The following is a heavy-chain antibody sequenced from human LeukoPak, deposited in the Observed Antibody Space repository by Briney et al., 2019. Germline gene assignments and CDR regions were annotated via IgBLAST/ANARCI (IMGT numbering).Heavy chain of an antibody. CDR2: IYYSGST. D-gene: IGHD4-23*01. V-gene: IGHV4-59*12. CDR1: GGSISSYY. Sequence: SETLSLTCTVSGGSISSYYWSWIRQPPGKGLEWIGYIYYSGSTNYNPSLKSRVTISVDTSKNQFSLKLSSVTAADTAVYYCARGYGGNLKYFDYWGQGTLVTVSS. CDR3: ARGYGGNLKYFDY. J-gene: IGHJ4*02.